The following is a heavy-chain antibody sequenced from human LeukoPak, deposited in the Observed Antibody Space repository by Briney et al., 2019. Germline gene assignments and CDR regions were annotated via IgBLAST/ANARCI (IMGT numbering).Heavy chain of an antibody. CDR2: IYYSGST. CDR1: GGSISSGGFY. Sequence: ASETLSLTCTVSGGSISSGGFYWSWIRQHPGKGLECIGYIYYSGSTYYNPSLKSRVTISLDTSKNQFSLRLSSVTAADTAVYYCARQTTVTHYFDYWGQGTLVTVSS. CDR3: ARQTTVTHYFDY. J-gene: IGHJ4*02. V-gene: IGHV4-31*03. D-gene: IGHD4-17*01.